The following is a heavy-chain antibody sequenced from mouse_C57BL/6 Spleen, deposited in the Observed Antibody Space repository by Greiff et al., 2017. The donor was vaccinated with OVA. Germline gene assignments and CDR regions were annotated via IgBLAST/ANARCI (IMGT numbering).Heavy chain of an antibody. V-gene: IGHV1-53*01. CDR2: INPSHGGT. D-gene: IGHD3-2*02. J-gene: IGHJ2*01. Sequence: QVQLQQPGTELVKPGASVKLSCKASGYTFTSYWMHWVKQRPGQGLEWIGNINPSHGGTNYTETFKSKATLTGEKSSSTAYMQLSSLTSEDSAVYYCARARTAQATNYCDYWGQGTTLTVSS. CDR1: GYTFTSYW. CDR3: ARARTAQATNYCDY.